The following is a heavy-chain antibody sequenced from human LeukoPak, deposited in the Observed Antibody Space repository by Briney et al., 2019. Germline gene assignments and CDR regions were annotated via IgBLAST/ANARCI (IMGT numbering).Heavy chain of an antibody. CDR2: IGTAGDT. J-gene: IGHJ4*02. Sequence: PGGSLRLSCAASGFTFSSYDMHWVRQATGKGLEWVSAIGTAGDTYYPGSVKGRFTISRENAKNSLYLQMNSLRAEDTAVYYCAREGHNGWNKEYWGQGTLVTVSS. CDR3: AREGHNGWNKEY. V-gene: IGHV3-13*01. CDR1: GFTFSSYD. D-gene: IGHD2-8*01.